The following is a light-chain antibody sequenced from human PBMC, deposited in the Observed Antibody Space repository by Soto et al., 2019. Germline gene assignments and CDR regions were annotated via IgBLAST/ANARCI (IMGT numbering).Light chain of an antibody. V-gene: IGKV3-15*01. CDR1: QSVSSN. J-gene: IGKJ4*01. CDR2: VAS. Sequence: EIVMTQSPATLSVSPGERATLSCRASQSVSSNLAWYQQKPGQTPKVLIYVASTRATGIPARFSGSGSGTEFTRTISSLQSEDFAVYYCQQYNVWPLTFGGGTKVEFK. CDR3: QQYNVWPLT.